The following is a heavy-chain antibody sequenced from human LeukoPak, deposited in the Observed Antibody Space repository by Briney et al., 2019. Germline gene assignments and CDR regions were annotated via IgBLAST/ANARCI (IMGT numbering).Heavy chain of an antibody. J-gene: IGHJ5*02. CDR1: GFTFTSSA. Sequence: ASVKVSCKASGFTFTSSAMQWVRQARGQRLEWIGWIVVGSGNTNYAQKFQERVTITRDMSTSTAYMELSSLRSEDTAVYYCAADTAMVSGGLVGFDPWGQGTLVTVSS. D-gene: IGHD5-18*01. CDR3: AADTAMVSGGLVGFDP. CDR2: IVVGSGNT. V-gene: IGHV1-58*02.